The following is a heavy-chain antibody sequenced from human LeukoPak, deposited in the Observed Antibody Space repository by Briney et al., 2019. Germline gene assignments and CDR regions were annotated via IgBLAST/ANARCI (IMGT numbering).Heavy chain of an antibody. CDR2: IYYSGST. CDR1: GGSISSYY. Sequence: SETLSLTCTVSGGSISSYYWSWIRQPPGKGLEWIGYIYYSGSTYYNPSLKSRVTISVDTSKNQFSLNLSSVTAADTAVYYCARGAGYKDYWGQGTLVTVSS. CDR3: ARGAGYKDY. D-gene: IGHD5-24*01. V-gene: IGHV4-59*01. J-gene: IGHJ4*02.